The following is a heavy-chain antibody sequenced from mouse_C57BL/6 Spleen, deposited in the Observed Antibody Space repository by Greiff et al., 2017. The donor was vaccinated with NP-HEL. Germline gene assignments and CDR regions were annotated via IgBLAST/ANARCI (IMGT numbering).Heavy chain of an antibody. V-gene: IGHV1-26*01. D-gene: IGHD1-1*01. CDR3: ARLLLGNYAMDY. Sequence: VQLQQSGPELVKPGASVKISCKVSGYTFTDYYMNWVKQSHGKSLEWIGDINPNNGGTSYNQKFKGKATLTVDKSSSTAYMELRSLTSEDSAVYYCARLLLGNYAMDYWGQGTSVTVSS. CDR1: GYTFTDYY. J-gene: IGHJ4*01. CDR2: INPNNGGT.